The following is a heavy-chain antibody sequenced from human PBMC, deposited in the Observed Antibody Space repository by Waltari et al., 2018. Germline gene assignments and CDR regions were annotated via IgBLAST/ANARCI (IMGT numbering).Heavy chain of an antibody. CDR3: ARDWALDI. Sequence: EVRLVESGGNLVQPGGSLRLSCAASGFSFSSYWISWVRQVPGKGREWVDSIKQDGSEKYYVDSVKGRVTVSRDNAKNSLYLQMDSLRAEDTAVYYCARDWALDIWGQGTMVTVSS. CDR1: GFSFSSYW. J-gene: IGHJ3*02. CDR2: IKQDGSEK. V-gene: IGHV3-7*01.